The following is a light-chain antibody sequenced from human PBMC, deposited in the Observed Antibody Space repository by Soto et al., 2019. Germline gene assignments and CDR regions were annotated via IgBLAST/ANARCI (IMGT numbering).Light chain of an antibody. CDR2: AAS. CDR3: QQSYSTPST. CDR1: QSISSY. Sequence: DIQMTQSPSSLSESVGDRVTITCRASQSISSYLNWYQQKPGKAPKLLIYAASSLQSGVPSRFSGSGSGTDFTLTISSLQPEDFATYYCQQSYSTPSTFGQGNKLEIK. V-gene: IGKV1-39*01. J-gene: IGKJ2*01.